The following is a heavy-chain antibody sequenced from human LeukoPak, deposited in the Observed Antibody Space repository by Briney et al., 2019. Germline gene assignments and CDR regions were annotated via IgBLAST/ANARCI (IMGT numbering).Heavy chain of an antibody. V-gene: IGHV3-11*04. J-gene: IGHJ3*02. Sequence: KSGGSLRLSCAASGFTFSDYYMSWIRQAPGKGLEWVSYISSSGSTIYYADSVKGRFTISRDNAKNSLYLQMNSLRAEDTAVYYCARAVPTYYYDSSGLQIWGQGTMVTVSS. CDR3: ARAVPTYYYDSSGLQI. D-gene: IGHD3-22*01. CDR1: GFTFSDYY. CDR2: ISSSGSTI.